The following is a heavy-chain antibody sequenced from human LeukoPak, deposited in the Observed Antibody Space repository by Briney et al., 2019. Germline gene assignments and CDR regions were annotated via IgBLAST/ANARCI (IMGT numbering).Heavy chain of an antibody. CDR2: IYSGGST. CDR3: ARERDEDAFDI. D-gene: IGHD2-21*02. Sequence: GGSLRLSCAASGFTVSSNYMSWVRQPPGKGLEWVSVIYSGGSTYYADAVKGRFTISRDNSKNTLYLQMNSLRAEDTAVYYCARERDEDAFDIWGQGTMVTVSS. J-gene: IGHJ3*02. V-gene: IGHV3-53*01. CDR1: GFTVSSNY.